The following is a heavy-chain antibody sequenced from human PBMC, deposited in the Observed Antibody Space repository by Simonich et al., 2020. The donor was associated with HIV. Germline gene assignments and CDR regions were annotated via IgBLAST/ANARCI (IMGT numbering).Heavy chain of an antibody. CDR2: IYHIGTT. J-gene: IGHJ4*02. Sequence: QVQLQESGPGLVKPSETLSLTCAVSGYSISSGYYWDWIRQPPGKGLEWVGSIYHIGTTYYTPSLTGRVTISIDTSKNQFSLKLSSVTAADTAVYYCARGGGDGYNYWGQGILVTVSS. CDR1: GYSISSGYY. V-gene: IGHV4-38-2*01. CDR3: ARGGGDGYNY. D-gene: IGHD3-16*01.